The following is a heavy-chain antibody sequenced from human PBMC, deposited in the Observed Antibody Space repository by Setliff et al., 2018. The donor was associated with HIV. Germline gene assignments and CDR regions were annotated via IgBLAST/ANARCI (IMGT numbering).Heavy chain of an antibody. CDR3: ARGGALSGFFFPNWLDP. Sequence: ASVKVSCKASGYTLTGYYMHWVRLAPGLGLEWMGWINPHSGNTDFAQRFQGRITMTGDTSINTVYMDLSRLASDDTGIYYCARGGALSGFFFPNWLDPWGQGTVVTVS. V-gene: IGHV1-2*02. J-gene: IGHJ5*02. D-gene: IGHD6-19*01. CDR1: GYTLTGYY. CDR2: INPHSGNT.